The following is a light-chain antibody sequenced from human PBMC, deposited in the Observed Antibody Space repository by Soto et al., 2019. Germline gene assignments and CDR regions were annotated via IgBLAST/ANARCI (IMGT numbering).Light chain of an antibody. V-gene: IGLV2-14*01. CDR2: DVS. CDR1: SSDVGGYNY. J-gene: IGLJ2*01. Sequence: QSALTQPASVSGSPGQSITISCTGTSSDVGGYNYVSWYQQHPGKAPKLMIYDVSNRLSGVSNRFSGSKSGNTASLTISGLQAEDEADYYCSSYTSSSTLYVVFGGGTQLTVL. CDR3: SSYTSSSTLYVV.